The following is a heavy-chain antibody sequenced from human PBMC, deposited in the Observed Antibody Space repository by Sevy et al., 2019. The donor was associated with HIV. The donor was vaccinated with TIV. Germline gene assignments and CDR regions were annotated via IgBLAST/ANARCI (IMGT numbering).Heavy chain of an antibody. CDR1: GGTFSSYA. D-gene: IGHD1-20*01. CDR2: IIPIFGTA. CDR3: AREPPSITGTTYYYYMDV. Sequence: ASVKVSCKASGGTFSSYAISWVRQAPGQGLEWMGGIIPIFGTANYAQKFQGRVTITADKSTSTAYMELSSLRSEDTAVYYCAREPPSITGTTYYYYMDVWDKGTTVTVSS. J-gene: IGHJ6*03. V-gene: IGHV1-69*06.